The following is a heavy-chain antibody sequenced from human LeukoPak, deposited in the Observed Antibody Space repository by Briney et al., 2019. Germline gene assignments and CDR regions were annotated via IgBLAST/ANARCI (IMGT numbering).Heavy chain of an antibody. Sequence: PGGSLRLSCAASGFTFNNYAMTWVRQAPGKGLEWVSTINTGGGTHYAVSVKGRFTLSREDSRNTLYLQMNSLRAEDTAVYYCARDLHEYYFDYWGQGTLVTVSS. J-gene: IGHJ4*02. CDR3: ARDLHEYYFDY. V-gene: IGHV3-23*01. CDR2: INTGGGT. CDR1: GFTFNNYA.